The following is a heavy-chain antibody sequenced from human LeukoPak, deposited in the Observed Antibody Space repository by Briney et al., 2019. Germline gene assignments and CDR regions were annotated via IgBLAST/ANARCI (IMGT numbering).Heavy chain of an antibody. CDR3: ARSLYSSSWAPYYYYGMDA. V-gene: IGHV4-31*03. Sequence: PSETLSLTCTVSGGSISSGGYYWSWIRQHPGKGLEWIGYIYYSGSTYYNPSLKSRVTISVDTSKNQFSLKLSSVTAADTAVYYCARSLYSSSWAPYYYYGMDAWGQGTTVTVSS. J-gene: IGHJ6*02. CDR1: GGSISSGGYY. CDR2: IYYSGST. D-gene: IGHD6-13*01.